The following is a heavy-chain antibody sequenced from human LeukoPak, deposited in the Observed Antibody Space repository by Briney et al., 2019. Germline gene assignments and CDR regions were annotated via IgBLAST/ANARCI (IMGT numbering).Heavy chain of an antibody. D-gene: IGHD4-23*01. CDR1: GGSFTGYY. Sequence: KTSETLSLTCSVDGGSFTGYYWTWIRQAPGKGPEWIGEINHRENGNYNPSLKSRVTLSIDTSKKQFSLHLTSLTAADTAVYYCARVTGYGGDSLRYWGQGTLVTISS. CDR3: ARVTGYGGDSLRY. V-gene: IGHV4-34*01. J-gene: IGHJ4*02. CDR2: INHRENG.